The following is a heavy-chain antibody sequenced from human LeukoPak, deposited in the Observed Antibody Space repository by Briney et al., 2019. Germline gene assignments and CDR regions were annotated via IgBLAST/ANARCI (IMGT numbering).Heavy chain of an antibody. Sequence: PGGSLRLSCAASGFSVSNNYMNWVRQAPGKGLEWVSVIYSGGTTYYADSVKGRFTVSRDDSKNTLFLQMNSLRAEDTAVYYCARGQGEYSYGNFDYWGQGTLVTVSS. D-gene: IGHD5-18*01. CDR2: IYSGGTT. CDR1: GFSVSNNY. J-gene: IGHJ4*02. CDR3: ARGQGEYSYGNFDY. V-gene: IGHV3-53*01.